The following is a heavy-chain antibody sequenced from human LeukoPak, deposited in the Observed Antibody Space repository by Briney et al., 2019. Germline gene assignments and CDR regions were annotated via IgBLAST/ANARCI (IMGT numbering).Heavy chain of an antibody. CDR3: ARDQTVQIKYYGPYYYYGMDV. CDR2: ISSSGSTI. CDR1: GFTFSSYE. Sequence: PGGSLRLSCAASGFTFSSYEMNWVRQAPGKGLEWVSYISSSGSTIYYADSVKGRFTISRDNAKNSLYLQMNSLRAEDTAVYYCARDQTVQIKYYGPYYYYGMDVWGQGTTVTVSS. D-gene: IGHD3-10*01. J-gene: IGHJ6*02. V-gene: IGHV3-48*03.